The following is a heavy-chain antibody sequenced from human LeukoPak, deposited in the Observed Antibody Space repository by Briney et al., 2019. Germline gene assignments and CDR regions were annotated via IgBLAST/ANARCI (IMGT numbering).Heavy chain of an antibody. CDR3: AHRGRGYSRTNFDF. V-gene: IGHV2-5*02. CDR2: LYWDDDK. Sequence: SGPTLVNPTQTLTLTCTFSGFSLSTPTVGVGWIRQPPGKGLEWLAVLYWDDDKRYSPSLTSRLTITKDASKNQVMLTMTNVDPVDTATYYCAHRGRGYSRTNFDFWGQGTLVTVSS. J-gene: IGHJ4*02. CDR1: GFSLSTPTVG. D-gene: IGHD3-22*01.